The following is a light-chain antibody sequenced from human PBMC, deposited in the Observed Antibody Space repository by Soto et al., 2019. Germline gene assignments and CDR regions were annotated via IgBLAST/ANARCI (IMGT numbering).Light chain of an antibody. CDR1: QSIRSR. V-gene: IGKV1-5*03. CDR2: KAS. Sequence: IKMTQYPSTLSASVGDRVTITCRASQSIRSRLAWYTQKPWKAPKLLIYKASSLQIGVPSRFSGSESGTEFTLAISIQQPGDFAIYVCQQYSTYPYTFGQRTKLENK. CDR3: QQYSTYPYT. J-gene: IGKJ2*01.